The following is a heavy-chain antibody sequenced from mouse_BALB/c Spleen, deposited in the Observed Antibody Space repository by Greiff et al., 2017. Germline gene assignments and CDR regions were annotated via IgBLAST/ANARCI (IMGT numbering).Heavy chain of an antibody. CDR1: GYTFTSYW. CDR2: IYPGSGST. V-gene: IGHV1S22*01. Sequence: LQQPGSELVRPGASVKLSCKASGYTFTSYWMHWVKQRPGQGLEWIGNIYPGSGSTNYDEKFKSKATLTVDTSSSTAYMQLSSLTSEDSAVYKCARRGGDHYARVYGGRETSVSVSS. J-gene: IGHJ4*01. D-gene: IGHD2-13*01. CDR3: ARRGGDHYARVY.